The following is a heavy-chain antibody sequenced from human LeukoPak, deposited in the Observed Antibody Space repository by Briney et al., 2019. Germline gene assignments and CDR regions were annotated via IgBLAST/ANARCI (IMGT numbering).Heavy chain of an antibody. J-gene: IGHJ5*02. V-gene: IGHV3-30*01. CDR1: GFTFSSYA. Sequence: PGGSLRLSCAASGFTFSSYAMHWVRQAPGKGLEWVAVISYDGSNKYYADPVKGRFTISRDNSKNTLYLQMNSLRAEDTAVYYCARMGYLNSSSSPNWFDPWGQGTLVTVSS. CDR2: ISYDGSNK. CDR3: ARMGYLNSSSSPNWFDP. D-gene: IGHD6-6*01.